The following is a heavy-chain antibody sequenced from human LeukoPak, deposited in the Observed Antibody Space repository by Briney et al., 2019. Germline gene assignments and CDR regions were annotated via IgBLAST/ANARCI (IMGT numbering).Heavy chain of an antibody. D-gene: IGHD3-9*01. V-gene: IGHV3-23*01. CDR3: ARARTYYDILTGYYSEYYFDY. CDR1: GFTFSSYA. J-gene: IGHJ4*02. CDR2: ISGSGGST. Sequence: GGSLRLSCAASGFTFSSYAMSWVRQAPGKGLEWVSAISGSGGSTYYADSVKGRFTISRDNSKNTLYLQMNSLRAEDTAVYYCARARTYYDILTGYYSEYYFDYWGQGTLVTVSS.